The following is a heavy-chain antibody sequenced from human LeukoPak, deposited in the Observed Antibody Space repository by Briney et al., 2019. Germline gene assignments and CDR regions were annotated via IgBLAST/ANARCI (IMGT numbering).Heavy chain of an antibody. CDR1: GFTFDDYA. J-gene: IGHJ4*02. CDR3: AKGSGCSYGYPNRPVNFDY. Sequence: PGGSLRLSCAASGFTFDDYAMHWVRQAPGKGLEWVSGISWNSGSIGYADSVKGRFTISRDNAKNSLYLQMNSLRAEDTALYYCAKGSGCSYGYPNRPVNFDYWGQGTLVTVSS. CDR2: ISWNSGSI. V-gene: IGHV3-9*01. D-gene: IGHD5-18*01.